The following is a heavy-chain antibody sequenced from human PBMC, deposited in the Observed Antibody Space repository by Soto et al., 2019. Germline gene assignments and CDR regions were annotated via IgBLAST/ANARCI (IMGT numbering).Heavy chain of an antibody. J-gene: IGHJ4*02. CDR2: IYYSGST. V-gene: IGHV4-39*01. CDR1: GGSISSSSYY. Sequence: SETLSLTCTVSGGSISSSSYYWGWIRQPPGKGLEWIGSIYYSGSTYYNPSLKSRVTISVDTSKNQFSLKLSSVTAADTAVYYCARPTYGSGSYSYDYWGQGTLVTVSS. D-gene: IGHD3-10*01. CDR3: ARPTYGSGSYSYDY.